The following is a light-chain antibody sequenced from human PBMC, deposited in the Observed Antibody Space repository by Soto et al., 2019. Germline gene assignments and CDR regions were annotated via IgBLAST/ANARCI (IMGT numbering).Light chain of an antibody. CDR1: QFLSSSY. CDR3: QQQGT. CDR2: AAS. V-gene: IGKV3-20*01. Sequence: EIVLTQSPGTLSLSPGERATLSCRASQFLSSSYVVWYQQKPGQAPRLLIYAASRRAPGIPDRFSGSGSATEYTLTISRLEPEDFAVYYCQQQGTFGQGTRLEIK. J-gene: IGKJ2*01.